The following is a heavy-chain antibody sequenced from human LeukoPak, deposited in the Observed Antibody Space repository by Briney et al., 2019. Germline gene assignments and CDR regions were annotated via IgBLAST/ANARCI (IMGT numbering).Heavy chain of an antibody. CDR3: ARGRRGDYGGNRNYFDY. Sequence: PGGSLRLSCAASGFTFSGYGMHWVRQAPGKGLEWVAVIWYDGSKEYFADSVKGRFTISRDNSKNTFYLQMNSLRAEDTAVYYCARGRRGDYGGNRNYFDYWGQGTLVTVSS. CDR2: IWYDGSKE. V-gene: IGHV3-33*01. D-gene: IGHD4-17*01. CDR1: GFTFSGYG. J-gene: IGHJ4*02.